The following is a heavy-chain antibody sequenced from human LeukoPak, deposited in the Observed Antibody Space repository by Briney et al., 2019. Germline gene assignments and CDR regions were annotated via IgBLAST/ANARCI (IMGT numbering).Heavy chain of an antibody. Sequence: SETLSLTCTVSGGSITSFYWSWTRQPAGKGREWIDRIYISGSTNSNPSLKSRVTMSVATSRTQFSLKLSFVTAEDTAVYYCARWSSGSLDYWGQGTRVTVSS. CDR2: IYISGST. CDR3: ARWSSGSLDY. CDR1: GGSITSFY. D-gene: IGHD1-26*01. V-gene: IGHV4-4*07. J-gene: IGHJ4*02.